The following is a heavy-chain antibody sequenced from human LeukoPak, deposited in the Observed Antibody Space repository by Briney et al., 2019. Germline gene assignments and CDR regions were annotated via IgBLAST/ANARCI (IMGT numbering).Heavy chain of an antibody. V-gene: IGHV3-9*01. D-gene: IGHD5-18*01. J-gene: IGHJ4*02. Sequence: GGSLRLSCAASGFTFDDYAMHWVRQAPGKGLEWVSGISWNSGSIGYADSVKGRFTISRDNAENSLYLQMNSLRAEDTALYYCAKDIGSGDTAIYYFDYWGQGTLVTVSS. CDR1: GFTFDDYA. CDR3: AKDIGSGDTAIYYFDY. CDR2: ISWNSGSI.